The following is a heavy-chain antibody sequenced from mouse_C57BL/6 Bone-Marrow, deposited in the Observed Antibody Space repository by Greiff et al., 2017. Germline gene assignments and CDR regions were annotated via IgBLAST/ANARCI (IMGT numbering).Heavy chain of an antibody. CDR1: GFNIKDDY. D-gene: IGHD1-1*01. J-gene: IGHJ2*01. CDR2: IDPENGDT. Sequence: VQLQQSGAELVRPGASVKLSCTASGFNIKDDYMPWVKQRPEQGLEWIGWIDPENGDTEYASKFQGKATITAYTSSNTAYLQLSSLTSEDTAVYYCTTSYYYGSSYVDYWGQGTTLTVSS. V-gene: IGHV14-4*01. CDR3: TTSYYYGSSYVDY.